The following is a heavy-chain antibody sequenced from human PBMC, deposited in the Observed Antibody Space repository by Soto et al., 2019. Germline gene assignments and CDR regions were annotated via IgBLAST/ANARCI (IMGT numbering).Heavy chain of an antibody. CDR3: AKDLPLTYYYDSSGYSYFDY. CDR1: GFTFSSYA. Sequence: GFPRLSCSASGFTFSSYAMSWVRQAPGKGLEWVSAISGSGGSTYYADSVKGRFTISRDNSKNTLYLQMNSLRAGDTAVYYCAKDLPLTYYYDSSGYSYFDYWGQGTLVTVSS. D-gene: IGHD3-22*01. J-gene: IGHJ4*02. CDR2: ISGSGGST. V-gene: IGHV3-23*01.